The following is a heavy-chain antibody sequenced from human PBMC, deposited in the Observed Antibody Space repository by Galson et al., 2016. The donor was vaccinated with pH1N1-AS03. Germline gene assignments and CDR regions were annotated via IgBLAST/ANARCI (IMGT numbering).Heavy chain of an antibody. CDR2: IIPLFGTA. Sequence: SVKVSCKASGGTLRNYAFTWVRQAPGQGLEWMGGIIPLFGTANYAQKFQGRVTITADKSTRTAYMELSSLRSEDTAVYYCARDSTITGTTEDDALDIWGQGTMVIVSS. CDR3: ARDSTITGTTEDDALDI. V-gene: IGHV1-69*06. D-gene: IGHD1-14*01. J-gene: IGHJ3*02. CDR1: GGTLRNYA.